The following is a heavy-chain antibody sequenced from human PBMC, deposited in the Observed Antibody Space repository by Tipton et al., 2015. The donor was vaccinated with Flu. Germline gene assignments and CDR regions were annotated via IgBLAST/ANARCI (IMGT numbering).Heavy chain of an antibody. J-gene: IGHJ5*02. D-gene: IGHD4-11*01. V-gene: IGHV4-38-2*01. Sequence: TLSLTCAVSGDSISNNYFWGWIRQPPGKGLEWIATIHRSGSSYYNPSLKSRVTISVDTSKNQFSLEMRSVTAADMAVYYFASRDFSNYVSDPNNWFDPWGQGTLVTVSS. CDR2: IHRSGSS. CDR3: ASRDFSNYVSDPNNWFDP. CDR1: GDSISNNYF.